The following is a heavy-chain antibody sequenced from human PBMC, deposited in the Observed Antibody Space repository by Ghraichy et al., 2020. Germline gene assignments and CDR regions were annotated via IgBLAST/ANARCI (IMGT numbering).Heavy chain of an antibody. J-gene: IGHJ5*02. Sequence: SETLSLTCTVSGGSISSYYWSWIRQPPGKGLEWIGYIYYSGSTNYNPSLKSRVTISVDTSKNQFSLKLSSVTAADTAVYYCARDQRGDYDFWSGSNWFDPWGQGTLVTVSS. CDR1: GGSISSYY. CDR3: ARDQRGDYDFWSGSNWFDP. CDR2: IYYSGST. V-gene: IGHV4-59*01. D-gene: IGHD3-3*01.